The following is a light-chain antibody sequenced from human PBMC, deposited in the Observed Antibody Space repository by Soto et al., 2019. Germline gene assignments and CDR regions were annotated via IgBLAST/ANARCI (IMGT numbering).Light chain of an antibody. CDR1: QSVSTR. CDR3: QQRSNWPRSIT. V-gene: IGKV1-5*02. Sequence: DIQMTQSPSSLSASLGDRVTIICRASQSVSTRLAWYQQKPGKAPKVLIYDASSWAGGVPSRFSGSGSGTEFTLTISSLQPEDFATYYCQQRSNWPRSITFGQGTRLEIK. CDR2: DAS. J-gene: IGKJ5*01.